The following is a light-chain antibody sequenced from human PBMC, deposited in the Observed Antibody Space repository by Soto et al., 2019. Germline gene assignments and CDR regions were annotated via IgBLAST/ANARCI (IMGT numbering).Light chain of an antibody. CDR2: DNT. CDR3: QSFDKYLSAVV. Sequence: QSVLTQPRSVSGAPGERVTISCTGSSSDIGAGYRVRWYQQVPGTAPKLLIYDNTNRPSGVSVRFSGSKSGTSASLAISGLQAEDEADYYCQSFDKYLSAVVFGGGTQLTVL. V-gene: IGLV1-40*01. CDR1: SSDIGAGYR. J-gene: IGLJ7*01.